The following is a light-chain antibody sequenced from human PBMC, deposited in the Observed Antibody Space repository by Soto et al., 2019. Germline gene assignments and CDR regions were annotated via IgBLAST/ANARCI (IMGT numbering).Light chain of an antibody. CDR1: QNLSRYF. CDR2: GAS. J-gene: IGKJ5*01. CDR3: QQHDILPIT. Sequence: EIVMTQSPATLSVSPWERATLSCRASQNLSRYFLAWYQHKPGQAPRLLISGASRRATGIPDRFSGAGSGTDFTLTISRLEPEDFALYYCQQHDILPITLGQGTRLEIK. V-gene: IGKV3-20*01.